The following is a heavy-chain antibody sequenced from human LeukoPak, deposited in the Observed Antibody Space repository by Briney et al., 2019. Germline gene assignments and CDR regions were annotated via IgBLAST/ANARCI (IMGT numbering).Heavy chain of an antibody. CDR1: GFTFSGYW. Sequence: GGSLRLSCAAFGFTFSGYWMSWVRQTPEKGLEWVANIKQDGYEEYYVDSVKGRFTISRDNAKNSLYLQMNSLRADDTAVYYCARDKIVGPTTLDYWGQGTLVTVSS. CDR3: ARDKIVGPTTLDY. CDR2: IKQDGYEE. J-gene: IGHJ4*02. V-gene: IGHV3-7*01. D-gene: IGHD1-26*01.